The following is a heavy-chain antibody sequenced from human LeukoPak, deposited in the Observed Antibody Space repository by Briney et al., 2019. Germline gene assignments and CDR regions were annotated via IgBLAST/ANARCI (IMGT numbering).Heavy chain of an antibody. CDR1: GFTFSSYA. J-gene: IGHJ4*02. CDR3: ARDWSDYLNYYFDY. Sequence: GGSLRLSCAASGFTFSSYAMHWVRQAPGKGLEWVAVIAYDGSNKYYADSVKGRFTISRDNSKNTLYLQMNSLRAEDTAVYYCARDWSDYLNYYFDYWGQGTLVTVSS. V-gene: IGHV3-30*01. CDR2: IAYDGSNK. D-gene: IGHD3-3*01.